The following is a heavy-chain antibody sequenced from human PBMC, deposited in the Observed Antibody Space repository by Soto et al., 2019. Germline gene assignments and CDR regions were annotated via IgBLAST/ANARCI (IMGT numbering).Heavy chain of an antibody. V-gene: IGHV4-30-2*03. CDR3: ARSFFRTVTIDY. CDR2: IYYSGST. J-gene: IGHJ4*02. Sequence: SETLSLTCAVSGVSISSGGYSWNWIRQPPGKGLEWIGNIYYSGSTYYTPSLKSRVTISVDTSKNQFSLKLSSVTAADTAVYYCARSFFRTVTIDYWGQGNLVTVSS. CDR1: GVSISSGGYS. D-gene: IGHD4-4*01.